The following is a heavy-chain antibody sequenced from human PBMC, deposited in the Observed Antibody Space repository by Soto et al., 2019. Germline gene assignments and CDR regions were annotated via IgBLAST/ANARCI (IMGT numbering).Heavy chain of an antibody. Sequence: SETLSLTCAVYGGSFSGYYWSWIRQPPGKGLEWIGEINHSGSTNYNPSLKSRVTISVDTSKNQFSLKLSSVTAADTAVYYCARAPGDYYYYHMDVWGKGTTVTVSS. V-gene: IGHV4-34*01. CDR1: GGSFSGYY. CDR2: INHSGST. D-gene: IGHD1-1*01. CDR3: ARAPGDYYYYHMDV. J-gene: IGHJ6*03.